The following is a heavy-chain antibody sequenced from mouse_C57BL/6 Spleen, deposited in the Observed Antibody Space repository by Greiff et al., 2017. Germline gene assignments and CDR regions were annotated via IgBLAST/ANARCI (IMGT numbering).Heavy chain of an antibody. D-gene: IGHD1-1*01. CDR1: GYAFSSYW. Sequence: VQLQQSGAELVKPGASVKISCKASGYAFSSYWMNWVKQRPGKGLEWIGQIYPGDGDTNYNGQFKGKATLTADKSSSTAYMQLSSLTSEDSAVYFCARYYYGSSYGFDYWGQGTTLTVSS. J-gene: IGHJ2*01. CDR3: ARYYYGSSYGFDY. CDR2: IYPGDGDT. V-gene: IGHV1-80*01.